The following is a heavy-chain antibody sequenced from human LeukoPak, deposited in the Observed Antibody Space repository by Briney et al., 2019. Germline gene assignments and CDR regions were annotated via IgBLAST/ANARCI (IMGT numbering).Heavy chain of an antibody. CDR2: ISSTSSTI. CDR1: GFTFSSYS. CDR3: ARANGMDV. Sequence: PGGSLRLSCAVSGFTFSSYSLNWVRQAPGEGLEWLSYISSTSSTIYYADSVRGRFTISRDNAKKSLYLQMNSLRDEDTAVYYCARANGMDVWGQGTTVTVSS. V-gene: IGHV3-48*02. J-gene: IGHJ6*02.